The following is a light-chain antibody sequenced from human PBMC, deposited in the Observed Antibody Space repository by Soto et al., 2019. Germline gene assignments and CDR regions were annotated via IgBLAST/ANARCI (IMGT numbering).Light chain of an antibody. CDR2: AAS. CDR3: QQADSFPLT. J-gene: IGKJ4*01. Sequence: GDRVIITCRASQDISSWLAWYQQKAGEAPKLLIFAASRLHSGVPSRFSGSVSGTDFTLTITNLQPEDFATYYCQQADSFPLTFSGGTKVEIK. CDR1: QDISSW. V-gene: IGKV1D-12*01.